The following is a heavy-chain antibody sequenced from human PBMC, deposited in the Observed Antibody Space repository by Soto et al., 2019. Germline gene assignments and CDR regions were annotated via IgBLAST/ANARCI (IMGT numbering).Heavy chain of an antibody. Sequence: SVKVSCKASGFTFSNSAIQWVRQARGQRLEWIGWIVVGSGNTNYAQKLHGRVTITRDMSTSAAYMELSSLRSEDTAIYYCAAGGGYQASFYYWAVGGNGTTVPVS. V-gene: IGHV1-58*02. CDR3: AAGGGYQASFYYWAV. D-gene: IGHD3-16*02. J-gene: IGHJ6*03. CDR1: GFTFSNSA. CDR2: IVVGSGNT.